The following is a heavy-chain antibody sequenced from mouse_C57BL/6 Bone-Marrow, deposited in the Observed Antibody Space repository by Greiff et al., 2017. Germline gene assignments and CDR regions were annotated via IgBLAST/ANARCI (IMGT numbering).Heavy chain of an antibody. CDR3: ARSVVAKGYAMDY. V-gene: IGHV1-69*01. Sequence: QVQLQQPGAELVMPGASVKLSCKASGYTFTSYWLHWVKQRPGQGLEWIGEIDPSDSYTNYIQKFKGKSTLTVDKSSSTAYMQLSSLTSEDSAVYYWARSVVAKGYAMDYWGQGTSVTGSS. CDR1: GYTFTSYW. D-gene: IGHD1-1*01. J-gene: IGHJ4*01. CDR2: IDPSDSYT.